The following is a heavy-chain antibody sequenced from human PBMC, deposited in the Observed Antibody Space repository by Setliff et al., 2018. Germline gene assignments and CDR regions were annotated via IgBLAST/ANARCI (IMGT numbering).Heavy chain of an antibody. CDR2: ISSYNGKT. D-gene: IGHD5-18*01. J-gene: IGHJ6*03. CDR1: GYIFTSYG. CDR3: AREGVDTRSSTDYRYYMDV. V-gene: IGHV1-18*01. Sequence: ASVKVSCKASGYIFTSYGISWVRQAPGQGLEWMGWISSYNGKTNYAQKLQGRVTMTTDTSTSTAYMELSSLTSDDTAVYYCAREGVDTRSSTDYRYYMDVWGKGTTVTVSS.